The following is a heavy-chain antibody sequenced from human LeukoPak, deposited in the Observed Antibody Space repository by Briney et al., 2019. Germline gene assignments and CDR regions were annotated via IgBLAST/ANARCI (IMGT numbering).Heavy chain of an antibody. Sequence: SETLSLTCTVSGGSISSNAYYWAWIRQPPGKGLEWIGSIYSSVSTYYNPSLKSRVTISVDTSKNQFSLRLSSVTAADTALYYCAYSGSYGHLGYWGQGIPATVSS. J-gene: IGHJ4*02. CDR3: AYSGSYGHLGY. D-gene: IGHD1-26*01. CDR2: IYSSVST. CDR1: GGSISSNAYY. V-gene: IGHV4-39*01.